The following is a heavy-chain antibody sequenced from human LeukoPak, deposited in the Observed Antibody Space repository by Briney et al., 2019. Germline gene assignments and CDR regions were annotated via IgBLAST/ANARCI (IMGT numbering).Heavy chain of an antibody. CDR3: ARHDDPADWVVAATGYYYGMDV. D-gene: IGHD2-15*01. V-gene: IGHV4-59*08. CDR1: GGSISSYY. J-gene: IGHJ6*02. CDR2: IYYSGST. Sequence: PSETLSLTCTVSGGSISSYYWGWIRQPPGKGLEWIGYIYYSGSTNYNPSLKSRVTISVDTSKNQFSLKLSSVTAADTAVYYCARHDDPADWVVAATGYYYGMDVWGQGTTVTVPS.